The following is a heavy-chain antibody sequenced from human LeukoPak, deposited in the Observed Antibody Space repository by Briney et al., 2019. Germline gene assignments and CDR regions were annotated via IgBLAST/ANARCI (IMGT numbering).Heavy chain of an antibody. J-gene: IGHJ4*02. Sequence: GRSLRLSCDASGFTFSSYAMHWVRQAPGKGLEWVAVISYDGSNKYYADSVKGRFTISRDNSKNTLYVQMNSLRPEDTAVYYCSRSGNSGLLGYWGQGTLVTVSS. CDR3: SRSGNSGLLGY. CDR1: GFTFSSYA. CDR2: ISYDGSNK. V-gene: IGHV3-30*04. D-gene: IGHD2/OR15-2a*01.